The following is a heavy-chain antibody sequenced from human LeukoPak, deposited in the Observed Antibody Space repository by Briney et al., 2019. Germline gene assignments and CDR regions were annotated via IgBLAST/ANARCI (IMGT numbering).Heavy chain of an antibody. D-gene: IGHD5-24*01. Sequence: GGSLRLSCAASGFTFTRSVMHWVRQAPGKGLEWVAFIPYDGSNKYYADSVKGRFTSPRDNSKNTLYLQMNSLRAEDTAVYYCAKDGHNYQLDYWGQGTLVTVSS. J-gene: IGHJ4*02. CDR1: GFTFTRSV. CDR2: IPYDGSNK. V-gene: IGHV3-30*02. CDR3: AKDGHNYQLDY.